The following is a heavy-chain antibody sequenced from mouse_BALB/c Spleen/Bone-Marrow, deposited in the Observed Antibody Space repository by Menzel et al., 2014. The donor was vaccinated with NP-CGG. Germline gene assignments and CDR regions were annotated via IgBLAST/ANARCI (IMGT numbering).Heavy chain of an antibody. V-gene: IGHV1-47*01. J-gene: IGHJ2*01. CDR1: GYPFTTYP. CDR2: FHPYDDDT. D-gene: IGHD6-5*01. Sequence: QVQLQQSGAELVKPGASVKMSCKAFGYPFTTYPIEWMRQNHGKNLEWIGNFHPYDDDTKYNEQFKGKAKLTVDKSSTTASLELSRLTSDDSAVYYCARGAYGLFDYWGQGTTLTVSS. CDR3: ARGAYGLFDY.